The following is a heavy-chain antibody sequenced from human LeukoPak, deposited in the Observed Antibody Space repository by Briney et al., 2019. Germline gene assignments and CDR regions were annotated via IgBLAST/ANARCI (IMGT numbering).Heavy chain of an antibody. CDR2: IYYSGSS. D-gene: IGHD3-16*01. Sequence: SETLSLTCTVSGGSISSSSYYWGWIRQPPGKGLEWIGSIYYSGSSYFNPSLKSRVTISVDTSKNQFSLKLSSVTAADTAVYSCAFALRFGGFRMGHDVFDIGGKGKMVPVSS. V-gene: IGHV4-39*01. J-gene: IGHJ3*02. CDR1: GGSISSSSYY. CDR3: AFALRFGGFRMGHDVFDI.